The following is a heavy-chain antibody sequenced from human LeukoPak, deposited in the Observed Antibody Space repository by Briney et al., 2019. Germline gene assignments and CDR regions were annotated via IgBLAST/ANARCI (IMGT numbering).Heavy chain of an antibody. J-gene: IGHJ4*02. Sequence: GGSLRLSCAASGFAFSDHYMDWVRQAPGKGLEWVGRSRNRAKSYTTDYAASVRGRFTISRDDSQNSLYLQMRSLKTEDTAVYHCVRVAYTSDWHSDYWGQGTLVTVSS. D-gene: IGHD6-19*01. V-gene: IGHV3-72*01. CDR1: GFAFSDHY. CDR2: SRNRAKSYTT. CDR3: VRVAYTSDWHSDY.